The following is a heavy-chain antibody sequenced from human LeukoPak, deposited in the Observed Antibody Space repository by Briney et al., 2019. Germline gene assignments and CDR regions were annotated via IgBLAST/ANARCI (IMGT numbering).Heavy chain of an antibody. V-gene: IGHV1-2*06. Sequence: ASVKVSCKASGYTFTGYYMHWVRQAPGQGLEWMGRINPNSGGTNYAQKFQGRVTMTRDTSISTAYMELSRLRSGDTAVYYCARDWTHYDNYDYWGQGTLVTVSS. CDR1: GYTFTGYY. D-gene: IGHD3-9*01. CDR2: INPNSGGT. J-gene: IGHJ4*02. CDR3: ARDWTHYDNYDY.